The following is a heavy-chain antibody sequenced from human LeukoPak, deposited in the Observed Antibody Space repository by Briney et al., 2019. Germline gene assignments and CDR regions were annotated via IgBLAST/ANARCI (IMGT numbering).Heavy chain of an antibody. CDR3: ARGPFGGPSDY. J-gene: IGHJ4*02. V-gene: IGHV4-59*01. D-gene: IGHD3-16*01. CDR2: IYYSGST. CDR1: GGSINSYY. Sequence: SETLSLTCTVSGGSINSYYWSWIRQPPGKGLEWIGYIYYSGSTNYNPSLKSRVTISVDTSKNQFSLKLNSVTAADTAVYYCARGPFGGPSDYWGQGTLVTVSS.